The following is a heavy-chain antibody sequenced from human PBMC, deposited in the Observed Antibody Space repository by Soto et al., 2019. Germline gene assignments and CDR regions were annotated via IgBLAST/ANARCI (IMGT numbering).Heavy chain of an antibody. J-gene: IGHJ6*02. CDR1: GFTFRTYT. D-gene: IGHD3-10*01. V-gene: IGHV3-21*01. Sequence: EVQLVESGGGLVKPGGSLRLSCISSGFTFRTYTMNWVRQAPGKGLEWVSGIRGFSPYTFYAVSVKSLFSISRDNAKNSLYLQMNSLRAEDAAVYYCARDRGYDAHDYYYNAMDVWGQGTTVTVSS. CDR2: IRGFSPYT. CDR3: ARDRGYDAHDYYYNAMDV.